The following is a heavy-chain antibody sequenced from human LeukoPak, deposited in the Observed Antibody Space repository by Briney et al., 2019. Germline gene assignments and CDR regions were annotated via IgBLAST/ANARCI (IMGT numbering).Heavy chain of an antibody. D-gene: IGHD5-12*01. V-gene: IGHV4-59*04. J-gene: IGHJ6*02. CDR3: ATPTTITRRVDV. CDR2: IYYSGST. Sequence: SETLSLTCTVSGGSISNYYWGWIRQPPGKGLEWIGYIYYSGSTYYNPSLKSRVTISVDTSKNQFSLKLNSVTAADTAVYYCATPTTITRRVDVWGQGTTVTVSS. CDR1: GGSISNYY.